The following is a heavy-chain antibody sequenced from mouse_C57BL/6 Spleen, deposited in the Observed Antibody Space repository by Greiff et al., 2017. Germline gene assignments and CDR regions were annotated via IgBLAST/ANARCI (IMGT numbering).Heavy chain of an antibody. J-gene: IGHJ2*01. CDR2: IWWNDAK. Sequence: QVTLKVSGPGILQPSQTLSLTCSFSGFSLSTSNMGIGWIRQPSGKGLEWLAHIWWNDAKYYNPSLKSRLPIAKDTSNNQLFLKSTRVDTADTATYYCAQMPPHYCGSSDYYWGQGTTLTVSS. CDR1: GFSLSTSNMG. CDR3: AQMPPHYCGSSDYY. D-gene: IGHD1-1*01. V-gene: IGHV8-5*01.